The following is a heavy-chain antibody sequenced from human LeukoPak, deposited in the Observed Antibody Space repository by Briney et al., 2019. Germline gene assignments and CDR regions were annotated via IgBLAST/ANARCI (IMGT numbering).Heavy chain of an antibody. J-gene: IGHJ4*02. CDR1: GFTFSAYS. CDR3: ARDQAYSFDY. V-gene: IGHV3-48*01. D-gene: IGHD4-11*01. Sequence: GGSLRVSCAASGFTFSAYSMNWVRQAPEKGLEWVSYIGSSSSPIYYADSVKGRFTISRDNAKNSLYLQMDSLRAEDTAVYYCARDQAYSFDYWGQGTLVTVSS. CDR2: IGSSSSPI.